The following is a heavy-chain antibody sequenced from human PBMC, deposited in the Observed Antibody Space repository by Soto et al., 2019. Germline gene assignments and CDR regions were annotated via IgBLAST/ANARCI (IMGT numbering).Heavy chain of an antibody. J-gene: IGHJ5*02. CDR1: GFNFSNYG. CDR2: ISDDGSNK. V-gene: IGHV3-30*18. Sequence: GGSLRLSCAASGFNFSNYGMQWVRQAPGKGLEWVAVISDDGSNKYYADSVKGRFAISRDNDKNTLFLQMNGLRPEDTAVYYCAKDRSDYRWFDPWDQGSLVTVSS. D-gene: IGHD6-25*01. CDR3: AKDRSDYRWFDP.